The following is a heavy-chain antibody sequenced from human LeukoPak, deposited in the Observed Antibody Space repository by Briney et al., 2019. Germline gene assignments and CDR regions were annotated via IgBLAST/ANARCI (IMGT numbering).Heavy chain of an antibody. Sequence: GGSLRLSCSASGFTFSSYAMCWVRQAPGKGLEWVSSISSSGGYIYYANSVKGRFTISRDNAKTSLYLHMNSLRAEDTAVYYCARDSDCGGDCYHDYWGQGTLVTVSS. J-gene: IGHJ4*02. V-gene: IGHV3-21*01. CDR1: GFTFSSYA. CDR3: ARDSDCGGDCYHDY. CDR2: ISSSGGYI. D-gene: IGHD2-21*02.